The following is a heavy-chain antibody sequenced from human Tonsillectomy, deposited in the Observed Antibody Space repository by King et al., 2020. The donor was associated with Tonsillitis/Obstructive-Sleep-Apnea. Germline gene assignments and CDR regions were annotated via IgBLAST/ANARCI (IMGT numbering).Heavy chain of an antibody. D-gene: IGHD2-15*01. V-gene: IGHV7-4-1*02. Sequence: VQLVQSGSELKKPGASVKVSCKASGYTFTRFAMNWVRQAPGQGLEWMGWINTNTGNPTYAQGFTGRFVFSLDTSVSTAYLQISSLKAEDTAVYYCARDSKDLDYYYYYMDVWGKGTTVTVSS. CDR2: INTNTGNP. CDR1: GYTFTRFA. J-gene: IGHJ6*03. CDR3: ARDSKDLDYYYYYMDV.